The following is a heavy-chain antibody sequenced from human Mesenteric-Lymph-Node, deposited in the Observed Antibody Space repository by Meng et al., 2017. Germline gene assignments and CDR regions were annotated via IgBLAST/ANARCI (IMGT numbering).Heavy chain of an antibody. CDR1: GGSISSGDYY. CDR2: IYNSGST. CDR3: ARDRTTGRYFDY. J-gene: IGHJ4*02. D-gene: IGHD4-11*01. Sequence: QGQRQQVGAGLLKPSPTLSLTCTVSGGSISSGDYYWSWIRQPPGKGLEWIGYIYNSGSTYYNPSLKSRVTISVDTSKNQFSLKLSSVTAADTAVYYCARDRTTGRYFDYWGQGTLVTVSS. V-gene: IGHV4-30-4*01.